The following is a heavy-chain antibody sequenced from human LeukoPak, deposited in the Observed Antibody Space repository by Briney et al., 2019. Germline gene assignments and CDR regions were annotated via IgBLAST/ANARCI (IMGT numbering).Heavy chain of an antibody. CDR1: GSSISSGYY. CDR3: ARTPYSGSYSYFDY. J-gene: IGHJ4*02. Sequence: SETLSLTCTVSGSSISSGYYWGWIRQPPGKGLEWIGNMHHSGNTYYNPSLRSRVTKSLDTSKNQFSLNLSSVTAADTAVYYCARTPYSGSYSYFDYWGQGTLVTVSS. D-gene: IGHD1-26*01. CDR2: MHHSGNT. V-gene: IGHV4-38-2*02.